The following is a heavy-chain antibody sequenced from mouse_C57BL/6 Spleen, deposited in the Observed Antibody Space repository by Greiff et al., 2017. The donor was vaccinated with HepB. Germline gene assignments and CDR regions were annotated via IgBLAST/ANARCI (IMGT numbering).Heavy chain of an antibody. CDR1: GFTFSDYG. J-gene: IGHJ3*01. D-gene: IGHD1-1*01. V-gene: IGHV5-17*01. CDR3: AREVYYYGSSHLSWFAY. Sequence: EVQVVESGGGLVKPGGSLKLSCAASGFTFSDYGMHWVRQAPEKGLEWVAYISSGSSTIYYADTVKGRFTISRDNAKNTLFLQMCRLRAEDTAMYYCAREVYYYGSSHLSWFAYWGQGTLVTVSA. CDR2: ISSGSSTI.